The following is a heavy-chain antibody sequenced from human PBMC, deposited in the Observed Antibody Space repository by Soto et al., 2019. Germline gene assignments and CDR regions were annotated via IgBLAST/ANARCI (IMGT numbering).Heavy chain of an antibody. CDR3: ARGIPDIAAAGSHYGMDV. D-gene: IGHD6-13*01. CDR1: GGSFISYA. J-gene: IGHJ6*02. Sequence: SVKVSCTASGGSFISYASIWVRQAPGQGLEWMGGIIPIFGTANYAQKFQGRVTITADESTSTAYMELSSLRSEDTAVYYCARGIPDIAAAGSHYGMDVWGQGTTVTVSS. CDR2: IIPIFGTA. V-gene: IGHV1-69*01.